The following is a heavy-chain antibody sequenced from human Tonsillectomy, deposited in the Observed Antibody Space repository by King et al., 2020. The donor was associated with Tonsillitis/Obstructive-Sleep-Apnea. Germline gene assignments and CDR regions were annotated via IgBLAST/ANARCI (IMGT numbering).Heavy chain of an antibody. D-gene: IGHD3-3*01. V-gene: IGHV3-15*01. Sequence: VQLVESGGGLVKPGGSLRLSCAASGFTFSNAWMSWVRQAPGKGLEWVGRIKSKTDGGTTDYAAPVKGRFTISRDDSKNTLYLQMNSLKTEDTAVYYCTTDSGTYEFWSGYYVLDYMDVWGKGTTVTVS. J-gene: IGHJ6*03. CDR1: GFTFSNAW. CDR3: TTDSGTYEFWSGYYVLDYMDV. CDR2: IKSKTDGGTT.